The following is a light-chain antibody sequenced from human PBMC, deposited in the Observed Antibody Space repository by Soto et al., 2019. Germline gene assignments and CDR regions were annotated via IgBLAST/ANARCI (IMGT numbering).Light chain of an antibody. CDR3: TSYASSNTWV. CDR2: EVT. J-gene: IGLJ3*02. V-gene: IGLV2-14*01. Sequence: QSALTQPASVSGSPGQSITISCTGTSSDVGGYNYVSWYQQHPGEAPKLMIYEVTNRPSGVSNRFSGSKSGNTASLTISGLQAEDEADYYCTSYASSNTWVFGGGTKLTVL. CDR1: SSDVGGYNY.